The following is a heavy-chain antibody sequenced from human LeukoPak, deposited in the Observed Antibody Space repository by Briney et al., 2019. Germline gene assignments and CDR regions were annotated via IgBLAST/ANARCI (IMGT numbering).Heavy chain of an antibody. D-gene: IGHD3-9*01. CDR3: ARLEPGGDVLRYFDWLLVADAFDI. V-gene: IGHV1-69*04. J-gene: IGHJ3*02. CDR1: GYTFTSYD. Sequence: SVKVSCKASGYTFTSYDINWVRQAPGQGLEWMGRIIPILGIANYAQKFQGRVTITADKSTSTAYMELSSLRSEDTAVYYCARLEPGGDVLRYFDWLLVADAFDIWGQGTMVTVSS. CDR2: IIPILGIA.